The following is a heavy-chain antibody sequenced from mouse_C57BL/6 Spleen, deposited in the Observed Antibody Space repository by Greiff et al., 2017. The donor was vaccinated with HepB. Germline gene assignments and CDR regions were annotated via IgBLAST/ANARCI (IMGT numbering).Heavy chain of an antibody. D-gene: IGHD2-3*01. CDR2: ISSGSSTI. Sequence: EVKVVESGGGLVKPGGSLKLSCAASGFTFSDYGMHWVRQAPEKGLEWVAYISSGSSTIYYADTVKGRFTISRDNAKNTLFLQMTSLRSEDTAMYYCARGYDGYYYAMDYWGQGTSVTVSS. CDR1: GFTFSDYG. J-gene: IGHJ4*01. CDR3: ARGYDGYYYAMDY. V-gene: IGHV5-17*01.